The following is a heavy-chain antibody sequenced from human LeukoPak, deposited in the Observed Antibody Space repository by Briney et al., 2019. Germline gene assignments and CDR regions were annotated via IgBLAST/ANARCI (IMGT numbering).Heavy chain of an antibody. CDR3: ALYSSSWYGYFQH. D-gene: IGHD6-13*01. Sequence: PGGSLRLSCAAPGFTFSSYWMSWVRQAPGKGLERVANIKQDGSEKYYVDSVKGRFTISRDNAKNSLYLQMNSLRAEDTAVYYCALYSSSWYGYFQHWGQGTLVTVSS. V-gene: IGHV3-7*01. CDR2: IKQDGSEK. J-gene: IGHJ1*01. CDR1: GFTFSSYW.